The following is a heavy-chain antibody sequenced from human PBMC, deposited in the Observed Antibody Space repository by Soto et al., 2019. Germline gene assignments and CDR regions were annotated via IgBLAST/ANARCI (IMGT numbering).Heavy chain of an antibody. Sequence: GESLKISCKGSGYSFTSYWISWVRQMPGKGLEWMGRIDPSDSYTNYSPSFQGHVTISADKSISTAYLQWSSLKASDTATYYCARQKFGSGYYDYWGQGTLVTVSS. V-gene: IGHV5-10-1*01. J-gene: IGHJ4*02. CDR3: ARQKFGSGYYDY. CDR1: GYSFTSYW. D-gene: IGHD3-22*01. CDR2: IDPSDSYT.